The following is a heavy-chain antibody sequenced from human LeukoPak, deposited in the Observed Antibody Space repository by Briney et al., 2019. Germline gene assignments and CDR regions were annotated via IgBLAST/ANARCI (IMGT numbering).Heavy chain of an antibody. CDR2: IYYSGST. CDR3: ARAPGTTFDY. D-gene: IGHD4-17*01. Sequence: SATLSLTCTVSGGSISSYYWSWIRPPPGKGLEWIGFIYYSGSTNYNPSLKSRVTISVDTSKNQFSLKLSSVTAADTAVYYCARAPGTTFDYWGHGNMVTVSS. V-gene: IGHV4-59*01. CDR1: GGSISSYY. J-gene: IGHJ4*01.